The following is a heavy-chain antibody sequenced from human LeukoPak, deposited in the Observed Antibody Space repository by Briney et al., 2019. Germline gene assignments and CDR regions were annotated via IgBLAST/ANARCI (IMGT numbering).Heavy chain of an antibody. CDR2: IYYSGST. Sequence: SETLSLTCTVSGYSISSGYYWGWIRQPPGKGLEWIGSIYYSGSTYYNPSLKSRVTISVDTSKNQFPLKLSSVTAADTAVYYCARDSSGYTGHNWFDPWGQGTLVTVSS. D-gene: IGHD3-22*01. CDR1: GYSISSGYY. V-gene: IGHV4-38-2*02. J-gene: IGHJ5*02. CDR3: ARDSSGYTGHNWFDP.